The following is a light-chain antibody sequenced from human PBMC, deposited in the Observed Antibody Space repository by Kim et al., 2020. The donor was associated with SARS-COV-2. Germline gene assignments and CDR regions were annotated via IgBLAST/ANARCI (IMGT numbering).Light chain of an antibody. CDR3: QQYNNWPPWT. Sequence: EIVMTQSPATLSVSPGERATLSCRASQSVSSNLAWYQQKPCQAPRLLIYGASTRATGIPARFSGSGSGTEFTLTISSLQSEDFAVYYCQQYNNWPPWTFGQGTKVDIK. J-gene: IGKJ1*01. V-gene: IGKV3-15*01. CDR2: GAS. CDR1: QSVSSN.